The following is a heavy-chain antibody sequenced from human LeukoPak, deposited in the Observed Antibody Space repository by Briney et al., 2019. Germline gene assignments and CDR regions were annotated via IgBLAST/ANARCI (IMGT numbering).Heavy chain of an antibody. Sequence: GGSLRLSCAASGFTFSDYYMSWIRQAPGKGLERVSYISSSSSYTNYADSVKGRFTISRDNAKNSLYLQMNSLRAEDTAVYYCARESVGSGWSYYYYGMDVWGQGTTVTVSS. D-gene: IGHD6-19*01. V-gene: IGHV3-11*06. J-gene: IGHJ6*02. CDR3: ARESVGSGWSYYYYGMDV. CDR1: GFTFSDYY. CDR2: ISSSSSYT.